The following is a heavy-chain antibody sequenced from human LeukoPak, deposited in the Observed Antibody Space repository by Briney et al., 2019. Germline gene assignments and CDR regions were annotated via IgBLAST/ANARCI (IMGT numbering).Heavy chain of an antibody. Sequence: SQTLSLTCTVSGGSISSGDYYWSWIRQPPGKGLERIGYIYYSGSTYYNPSLKSRVTISVDTSKNQFSLKLSSVTAADTAVYYCARVRGGDKPFDYWGQGTLVTVSS. D-gene: IGHD2-21*02. V-gene: IGHV4-30-4*01. CDR3: ARVRGGDKPFDY. CDR1: GGSISSGDYY. J-gene: IGHJ4*02. CDR2: IYYSGST.